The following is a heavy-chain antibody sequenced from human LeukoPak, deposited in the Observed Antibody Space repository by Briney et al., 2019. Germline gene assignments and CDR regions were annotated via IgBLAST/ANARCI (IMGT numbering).Heavy chain of an antibody. V-gene: IGHV3-7*01. J-gene: IGHJ4*01. D-gene: IGHD6-13*01. CDR2: IRQDGGEK. Sequence: GGSLRLSCAVSGFTFTDYWMNRVRQAPGKGLEWVASIRQDGGEKSYVDSVKGRFTISRDNTKNSLYLQMSSLWAEDTAVYYCARDGTAPGLYFDLWGRGTLVTVSS. CDR1: GFTFTDYW. CDR3: ARDGTAPGLYFDL.